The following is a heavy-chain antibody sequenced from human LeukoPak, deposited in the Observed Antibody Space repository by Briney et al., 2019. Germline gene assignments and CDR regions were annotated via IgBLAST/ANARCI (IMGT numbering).Heavy chain of an antibody. V-gene: IGHV3-7*01. CDR2: IKQDGSEK. CDR1: GFTFSSYW. CDR3: ARDPCSGGSCYLGVTPIDY. Sequence: GGSLRLSCAASGFTFSSYWMSWVRQAPGKGLEWVANIKQDGSEKYYVDSVKGRFTISRDNAKNSLYLQMNSLRAEDTAVYYCARDPCSGGSCYLGVTPIDYWGQGTLVTVSS. D-gene: IGHD2-15*01. J-gene: IGHJ4*02.